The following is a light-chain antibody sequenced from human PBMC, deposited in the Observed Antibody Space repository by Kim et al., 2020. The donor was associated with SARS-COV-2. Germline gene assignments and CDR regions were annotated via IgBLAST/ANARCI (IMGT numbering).Light chain of an antibody. CDR3: TSYTSSSTWV. V-gene: IGLV2-14*03. Sequence: QSALTQPASVSGSPRQSITISCTGTSSDVGAYNYVSWYQQHPGKAPKLIIYDVSKRPSGISDRFSGSKSGNTASLTISGLQAEDEADYHCTSYTSSSTWVFGGGTQLTVL. J-gene: IGLJ3*02. CDR1: SSDVGAYNY. CDR2: DVS.